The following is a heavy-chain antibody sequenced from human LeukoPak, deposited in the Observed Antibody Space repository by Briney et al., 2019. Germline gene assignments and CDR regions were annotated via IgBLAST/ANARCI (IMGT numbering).Heavy chain of an antibody. V-gene: IGHV4-59*01. J-gene: IGHJ4*02. D-gene: IGHD6-13*01. CDR3: AREIAAAKFDY. CDR2: IYYSGST. Sequence: SETLSLTCTVSGGSISSYYCSWIRQPPGKGLEWIGYIYYSGSTNYNPSLKSRVTISVDTSKNQFSLKLNSVTAADTAVYYCAREIAAAKFDYWGQGTLVTVSS. CDR1: GGSISSYY.